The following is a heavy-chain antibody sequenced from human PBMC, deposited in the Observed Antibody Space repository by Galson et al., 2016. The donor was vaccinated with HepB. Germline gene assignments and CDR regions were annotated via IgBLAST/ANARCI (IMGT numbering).Heavy chain of an antibody. CDR2: INHSGIT. D-gene: IGHD6-13*01. Sequence: ETLSLTCAVYGGSFSGYYWSWIRQPPGMGLEWIGEINHSGITNYNPSLKSRVTISVDTSKNQFSLKLSSVTAADTALYYSARYLSRYSSSWFLVPGRNYFDYWGQGTLVTVSS. CDR1: GGSFSGYY. V-gene: IGHV4-34*01. J-gene: IGHJ4*02. CDR3: ARYLSRYSSSWFLVPGRNYFDY.